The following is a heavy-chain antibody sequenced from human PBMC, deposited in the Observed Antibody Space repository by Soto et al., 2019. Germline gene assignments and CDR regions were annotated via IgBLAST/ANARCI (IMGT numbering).Heavy chain of an antibody. Sequence: GGSLRLSCEASGFDFSSYAMHWVRQAPGKGLEWVGVISYDGNYIYYADSVKGRFTISRDKSKNTLYVQVNSLRPEDTAVYYCAKGILSATIGPYAMDVWGQGTTVTVSS. D-gene: IGHD3-16*01. V-gene: IGHV3-30*18. CDR1: GFDFSSYA. CDR2: ISYDGNYI. J-gene: IGHJ6*02. CDR3: AKGILSATIGPYAMDV.